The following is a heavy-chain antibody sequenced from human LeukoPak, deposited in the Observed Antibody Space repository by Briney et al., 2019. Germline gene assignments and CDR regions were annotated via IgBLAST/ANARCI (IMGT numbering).Heavy chain of an antibody. Sequence: GASVKVSCKTSGYSFTSQDMHWVRQAPGQSLEWMGWINPNSGGTNYAQKFQGRVTMTRDTSISTAYMELSRLRSDDTAVYYCARDRDSTYLFPWGQGTLVTVSS. CDR2: INPNSGGT. CDR3: ARDRDSTYLFP. CDR1: GYSFTSQD. V-gene: IGHV1-2*02. J-gene: IGHJ5*02. D-gene: IGHD6-13*01.